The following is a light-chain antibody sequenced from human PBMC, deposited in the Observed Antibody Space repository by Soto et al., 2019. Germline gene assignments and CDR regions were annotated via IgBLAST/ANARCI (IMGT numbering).Light chain of an antibody. Sequence: VLKQSPATLSVSPGDRATVSCRASQSVITNLAWYQQKPGQAPRLLIYADSNRATGIPARFSGSGSGRGFTLTISSLEPEDFSVYYCQQRYNWPITFGQGTRLEIK. V-gene: IGKV3-11*02. CDR3: QQRYNWPIT. J-gene: IGKJ5*01. CDR2: ADS. CDR1: QSVITN.